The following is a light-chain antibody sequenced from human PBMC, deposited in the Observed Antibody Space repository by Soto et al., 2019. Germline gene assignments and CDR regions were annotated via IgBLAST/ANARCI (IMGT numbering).Light chain of an antibody. CDR3: QQRSSWPLT. Sequence: EIVLSQSPGTLSLSPGERATLSCRASQSISRYLAWYQQKPGQAPRLLIYDASNRATGIPARFSGSGSGTDFILTISSLEPEDFAVYYCQQRSSWPLTFGGGTKV. V-gene: IGKV3-11*01. CDR2: DAS. J-gene: IGKJ4*01. CDR1: QSISRY.